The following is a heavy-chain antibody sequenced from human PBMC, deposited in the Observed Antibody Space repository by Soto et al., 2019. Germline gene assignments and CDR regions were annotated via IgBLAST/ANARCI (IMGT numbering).Heavy chain of an antibody. V-gene: IGHV3-7*01. CDR1: GFTFSSSW. Sequence: EVQLVESGGGLVQPGGSLRFTCTASGFTFSSSWMAWVRQAPGEGLEWVGNIRHGGSEVYYLDSVRGGFTISRDSAWKSLYLPVNSLRAEDTAVYYSAGIQNNWFDPRGQGTLLAVSS. CDR3: AGIQNNWFDP. J-gene: IGHJ5*02. CDR2: IRHGGSEV.